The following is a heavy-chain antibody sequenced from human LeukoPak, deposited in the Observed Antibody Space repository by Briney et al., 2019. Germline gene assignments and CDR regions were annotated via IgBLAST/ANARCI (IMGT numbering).Heavy chain of an antibody. CDR2: IYKSGST. J-gene: IGHJ3*02. V-gene: IGHV4-59*08. CDR1: GGSISSYY. D-gene: IGHD1-1*01. CDR3: ARLSTGPYGLGAFDI. Sequence: SETLSLTCTVSGGSISSYYWSWIRQPPGKGLEWIGNIYKSGSTNYNPSLKSRVTMSVDTSKNQFSLRPNSVTAADTAVYYCARLSTGPYGLGAFDIWGQGTMVTVSS.